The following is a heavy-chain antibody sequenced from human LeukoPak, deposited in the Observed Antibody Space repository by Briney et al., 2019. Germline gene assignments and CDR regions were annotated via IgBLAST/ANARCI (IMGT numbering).Heavy chain of an antibody. CDR2: ISYDGSNK. CDR1: GFTFSSYT. Sequence: GGSLRLSCAVSGFTFSSYTMYWVRQAPGKGLEWVAVISYDGSNKYYADSVKGRFTISRDNSKNTLYLQMNSLRAEDTAVYYCARDLWRVAVAGNLDHWGQGTLVTVSS. D-gene: IGHD6-19*01. V-gene: IGHV3-30-3*01. CDR3: ARDLWRVAVAGNLDH. J-gene: IGHJ4*02.